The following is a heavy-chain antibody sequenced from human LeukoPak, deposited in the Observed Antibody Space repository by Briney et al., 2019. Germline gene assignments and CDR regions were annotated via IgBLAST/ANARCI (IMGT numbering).Heavy chain of an antibody. V-gene: IGHV4-34*01. J-gene: IGHJ4*02. CDR3: ARDLYWGFRDY. D-gene: IGHD7-27*01. CDR2: INHSGST. CDR1: GGSFSGYY. Sequence: SETLSLTCAVYGGSFSGYYWSWIRQPPGKGLEWIGEINHSGSTNYNPSLKSRVTISVDTSKNQFSLKLSSVTAADTAVYYCARDLYWGFRDYWGQGTLVTVSS.